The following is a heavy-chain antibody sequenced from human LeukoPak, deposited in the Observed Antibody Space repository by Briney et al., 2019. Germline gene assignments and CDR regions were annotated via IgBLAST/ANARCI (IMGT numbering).Heavy chain of an antibody. CDR1: GGSISSCSYY. CDR2: IYYSGST. D-gene: IGHD3-10*01. V-gene: IGHV4-39*01. Sequence: PSETLSLTCTVSGGSISSCSYYWGWLRQPPGKGLEWIGSIYYSGSTYYNPSLKSRVTISVDTSKNQFSLKLSSVTAADTAVYYCARKYYGSGSYYKDINFDYWGQGTLVTVSS. J-gene: IGHJ4*02. CDR3: ARKYYGSGSYYKDINFDY.